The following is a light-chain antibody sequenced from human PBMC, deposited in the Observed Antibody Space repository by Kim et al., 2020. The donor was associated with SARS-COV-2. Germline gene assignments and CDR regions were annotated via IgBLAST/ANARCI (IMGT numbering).Light chain of an antibody. CDR3: QQYGNSPVT. J-gene: IGKJ4*01. CDR1: QSVSAGY. V-gene: IGKV3-20*01. Sequence: EIVLTQSPGTLSLSPGEGATLSCRASQSVSAGYVAWYQQRPAQAPRLLMYDTSKRATGIADRFSGSGSGTDFTLRISRLEPEDFAVYYCQQYGNSPVTFGGGTKVEI. CDR2: DTS.